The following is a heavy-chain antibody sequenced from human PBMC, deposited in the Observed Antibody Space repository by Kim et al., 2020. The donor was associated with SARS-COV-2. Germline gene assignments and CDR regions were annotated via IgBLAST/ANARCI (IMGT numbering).Heavy chain of an antibody. Sequence: GESLKISCKGSGYSFTSYWISWVRQMPGKGLEWMGRIDPSDSYTNYSPSFQGHVTISADKSISTAYLQWSSLKASDTAMYYCARRPKTMPGGAAAGIGFSFVGWGQGTLVTVSS. CDR3: ARRPKTMPGGAAAGIGFSFVG. D-gene: IGHD6-13*01. J-gene: IGHJ4*02. CDR1: GYSFTSYW. CDR2: IDPSDSYT. V-gene: IGHV5-10-1*01.